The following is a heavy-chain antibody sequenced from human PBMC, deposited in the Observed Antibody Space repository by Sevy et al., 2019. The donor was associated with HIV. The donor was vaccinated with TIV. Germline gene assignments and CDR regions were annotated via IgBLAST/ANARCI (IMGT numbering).Heavy chain of an antibody. CDR2: LYNSGST. CDR1: GGSISNYY. CDR3: ARGYNLDY. V-gene: IGHV4-59*01. D-gene: IGHD1-20*01. Sequence: SETRSLTCTVSGGSISNYYWSWIRQPPGKGLEWIGYLYNSGSTNYNPSLKSRVTISVDTSKNQFSLNLSSVTAADTAVYYCARGYNLDYWGQGTLVTVSS. J-gene: IGHJ4*02.